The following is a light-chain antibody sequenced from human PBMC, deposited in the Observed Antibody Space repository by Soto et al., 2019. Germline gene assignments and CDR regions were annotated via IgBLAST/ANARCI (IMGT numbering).Light chain of an antibody. CDR1: SSDVGGYNY. Sequence: QSVLTQPPSASGSPGQSVTISCTGTSSDVGGYNYVSWYQQHPGKAPKLMIYDVSKRPSGVPDRFSGSKSGNTASLTVSGLQAEDEADYYCSSYAGRNSYVFGAGTKVTVL. CDR2: DVS. J-gene: IGLJ1*01. CDR3: SSYAGRNSYV. V-gene: IGLV2-8*01.